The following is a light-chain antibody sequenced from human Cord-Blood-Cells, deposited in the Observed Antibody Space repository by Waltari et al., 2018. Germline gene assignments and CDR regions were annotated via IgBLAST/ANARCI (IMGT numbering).Light chain of an antibody. CDR1: NIGSKS. J-gene: IGLJ1*01. V-gene: IGLV3-21*04. CDR3: QVWDSSSDHYV. Sequence: YVLPQPPSVSVAPGQTARMTCGGHNIGSKSVRWYQQKPGQAPVLVIYYDSDRPPGSPGRFSGSNSGNTATLTISRVEAGDEADYYCQVWDSSSDHYVFGTGTKVTVL. CDR2: YDS.